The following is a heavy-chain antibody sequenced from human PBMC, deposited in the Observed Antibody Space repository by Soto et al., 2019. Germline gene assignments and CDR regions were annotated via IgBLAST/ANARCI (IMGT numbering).Heavy chain of an antibody. CDR3: AGTTSHQWYYMDV. J-gene: IGHJ6*03. CDR2: TYYRSRWYN. Sequence: QVQLQESVPGLVKPSQTLSLTCAISGDSVSSNSAAWNWIRLSPSRGLEWLARTYYRSRWYNDYGVSVRSRITVNPDTSKNQFALQLTSVSPEDTAVYYCAGTTSHQWYYMDVWGKGNKVTVSS. V-gene: IGHV6-1*01. CDR1: GDSVSSNSAA. D-gene: IGHD1-7*01.